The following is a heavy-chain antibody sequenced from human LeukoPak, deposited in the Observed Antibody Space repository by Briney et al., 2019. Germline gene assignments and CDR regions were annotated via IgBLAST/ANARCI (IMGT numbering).Heavy chain of an antibody. CDR2: IYHSGST. D-gene: IGHD3-22*01. V-gene: IGHV4-4*02. CDR3: ARQDYDSSGYPY. J-gene: IGHJ4*02. Sequence: SETLSLTCAVSGGSISSSNWWSWVRQPPGKGLEWIGEIYHSGSTNYNPSLKSRVTISVDKSKNQFSLKLGSVTAADTAVYYCARQDYDSSGYPYWGQGTLVTVSS. CDR1: GGSISSSNW.